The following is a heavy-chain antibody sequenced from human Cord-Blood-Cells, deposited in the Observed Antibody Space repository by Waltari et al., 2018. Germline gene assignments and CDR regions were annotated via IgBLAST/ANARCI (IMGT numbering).Heavy chain of an antibody. CDR1: GGSISSSRYY. J-gene: IGHJ4*02. V-gene: IGHV4-39*01. CDR3: ARHPELTVDLGVVYYFDY. D-gene: IGHD7-27*01. CDR2: IYYSGST. Sequence: QLQLKESGPGLVKASETLSLTCTVPGGSISSSRYYWGWIIQPHAKGLEWIGSIYYSGSTYYNPSRKSRVTISVDTSKNQFSLKLSSVTAADTAVYYCARHPELTVDLGVVYYFDYWGQGTLVTVSS.